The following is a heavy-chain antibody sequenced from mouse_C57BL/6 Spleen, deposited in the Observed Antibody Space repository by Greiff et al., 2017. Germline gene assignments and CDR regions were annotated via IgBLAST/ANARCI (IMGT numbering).Heavy chain of an antibody. CDR1: GFNIKNTY. CDR2: IDPANGNH. D-gene: IGHD1-1*01. CDR3: ARDYGSLAWFAC. J-gene: IGHJ3*01. Sequence: EVNVVESVAELVRPGASVKLSCTASGFNIKNTYMHWVKQRPEQGLEWIGRIDPANGNHKYAPKFQGKATITADPSSNTAYLQLTSLASEETAIYYCARDYGSLAWFACAGRGTLVTSSA. V-gene: IGHV14-3*01.